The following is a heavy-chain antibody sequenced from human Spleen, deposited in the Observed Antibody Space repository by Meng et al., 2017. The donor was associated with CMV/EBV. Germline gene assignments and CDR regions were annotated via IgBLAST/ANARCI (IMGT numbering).Heavy chain of an antibody. CDR3: ARDRNWAGERWFDS. CDR2: INPNSGGT. Sequence: SGYTFTGYYMHWVRQAPGQGLEWMGWINPNSGGTNYAQKFQGRVTMTRDTSASTAYMDLSRLRFDDTAMYYCARDRNWAGERWFDSWGQGTLVTVSS. CDR1: GYTFTGYY. D-gene: IGHD7-27*01. V-gene: IGHV1-2*02. J-gene: IGHJ5*01.